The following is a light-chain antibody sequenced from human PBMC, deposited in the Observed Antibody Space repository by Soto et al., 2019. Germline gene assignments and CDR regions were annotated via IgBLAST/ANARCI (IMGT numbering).Light chain of an antibody. CDR1: QSVSNRY. Sequence: EIVLTQSPGTLSLSPGEGATLSCRASQSVSNRYLAWYQKKPGQAPRLLMYGASSRATGIPNRFSGSGSGTDFTLTISRLEPEDFAVYYCQQYDNSPITFGQGTRLDIK. V-gene: IGKV3-20*01. CDR3: QQYDNSPIT. CDR2: GAS. J-gene: IGKJ5*01.